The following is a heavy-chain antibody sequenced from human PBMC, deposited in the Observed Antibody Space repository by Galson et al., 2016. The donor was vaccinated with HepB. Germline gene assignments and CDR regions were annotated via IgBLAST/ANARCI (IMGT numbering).Heavy chain of an antibody. V-gene: IGHV4-39*01. D-gene: IGHD2-2*03. Sequence: EPLSLTCTVSGGSISSSSYYWGWIRQPPGKGLEWIGSIYYSGSTYYNPSLKSRITTSVDTSKNQFSLKLSSVTAADTAVYYCGFGHCSTSSCLDYYGMDVWGQGTTVTVSS. CDR2: IYYSGST. J-gene: IGHJ6*02. CDR3: GFGHCSTSSCLDYYGMDV. CDR1: GGSISSSSYY.